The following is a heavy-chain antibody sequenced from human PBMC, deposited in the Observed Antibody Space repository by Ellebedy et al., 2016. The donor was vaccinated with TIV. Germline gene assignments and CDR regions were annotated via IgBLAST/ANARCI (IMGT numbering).Heavy chain of an antibody. D-gene: IGHD3-10*01. CDR1: GFTFITSA. Sequence: GESLKISCASSGFTFITSAMSWVRQAPGKGLEWVSTVSSSGGATYYADSVKGRFTISRDNSKNTLYLQMNGLGAEDTAVYYCARGSGSDAFDIWGQGTMVTVSS. CDR2: VSSSGGAT. V-gene: IGHV3-23*01. J-gene: IGHJ3*02. CDR3: ARGSGSDAFDI.